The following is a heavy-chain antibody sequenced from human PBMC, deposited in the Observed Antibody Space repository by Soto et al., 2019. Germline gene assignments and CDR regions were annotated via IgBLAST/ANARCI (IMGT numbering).Heavy chain of an antibody. CDR3: ARGRSGWFAP. CDR1: GGSFSGYY. Sequence: PLETLSLTCAVYGGSFSGYYWSWIRQPPGKGLEWIGEINHSGSTNYNPSLKSRVTISIDTSKNHFSFKLSFVTAADTAVYYCARGRSGWFAPWGQGTLVTVSS. J-gene: IGHJ5*02. CDR2: INHSGST. V-gene: IGHV4-34*01. D-gene: IGHD3-10*01.